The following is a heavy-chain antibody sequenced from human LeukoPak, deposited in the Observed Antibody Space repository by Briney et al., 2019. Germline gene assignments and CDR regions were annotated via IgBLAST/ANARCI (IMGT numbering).Heavy chain of an antibody. J-gene: IGHJ3*02. CDR2: IYHSGST. CDR1: GYSISSGYY. CDR3: AKSNGYGLVDI. V-gene: IGHV4-38-2*02. Sequence: TSETLSLTCTVSGYSISSGYYWGWIRQPPGKGLEWIGSIYHSGSTYYNPSLKSRVTISLDTSRNQFSLKLNSVTAADTAVYYCAKSNGYGLVDIWGQGTMVTVSS. D-gene: IGHD3-10*01.